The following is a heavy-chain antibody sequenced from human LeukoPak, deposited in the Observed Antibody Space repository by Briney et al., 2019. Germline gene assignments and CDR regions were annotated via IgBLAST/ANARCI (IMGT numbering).Heavy chain of an antibody. CDR1: GGSIDNFF. D-gene: IGHD2-2*01. CDR3: ARVTGTSAILY. J-gene: IGHJ4*02. V-gene: IGHV4-59*01. CDR2: ITYNGRT. Sequence: SETLSLTCSVSGGSIDNFFWGWVRQPPGKRLEWFGYITYNGRTNYNPSLKSRVSMSVDTSKNQFSLKLSSVTAADTAVYYCARVTGTSAILYWGQGTLVTVSS.